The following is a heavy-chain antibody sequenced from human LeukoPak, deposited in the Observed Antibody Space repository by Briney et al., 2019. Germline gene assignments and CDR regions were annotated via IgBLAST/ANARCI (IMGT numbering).Heavy chain of an antibody. V-gene: IGHV4-39*01. CDR1: GGSISSSSCY. CDR3: ARQMGYFDILTPPVY. D-gene: IGHD3-9*01. CDR2: IYYSGST. J-gene: IGHJ4*02. Sequence: SETLSLTCTVSGGSISSSSCYWGWIRQPPGKGLEWIGSIYYSGSTYYNPPLKSRVTISVDTSKNQFSLKLSSVTAADTAVYYCARQMGYFDILTPPVYWGQGTLVTVSS.